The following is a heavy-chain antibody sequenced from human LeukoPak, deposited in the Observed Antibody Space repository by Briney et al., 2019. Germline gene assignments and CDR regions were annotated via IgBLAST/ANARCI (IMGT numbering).Heavy chain of an antibody. CDR2: ISGSGGGT. D-gene: IGHD6-19*01. CDR1: GFTFSNYA. CDR3: AKDYNSGWYIGPFDY. J-gene: IGHJ4*02. V-gene: IGHV3-23*01. Sequence: GGSLXXSCXAXGFTFSNYAMSWVRQAPGKGLEGVSAISGSGGGTYYADSVKGRFTISRENSKNRLYMQMNRLRAEDTAVYYCAKDYNSGWYIGPFDYWGQGTLVTVSS.